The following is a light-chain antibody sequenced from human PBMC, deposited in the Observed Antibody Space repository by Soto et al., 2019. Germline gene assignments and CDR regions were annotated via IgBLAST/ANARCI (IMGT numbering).Light chain of an antibody. J-gene: IGLJ2*01. CDR3: AAWDDSLSGVV. CDR2: RNN. Sequence: QSVLTQPPSASGTPGQRVTISCSGSSSNIGSTYVYWYQQLPGTAPKLLIYRNNQRPSGVPDRFSGSKSGTSASLAISGLRSEDEDDYYCAAWDDSLSGVVFGGGTKVTVL. V-gene: IGLV1-47*01. CDR1: SSNIGSTY.